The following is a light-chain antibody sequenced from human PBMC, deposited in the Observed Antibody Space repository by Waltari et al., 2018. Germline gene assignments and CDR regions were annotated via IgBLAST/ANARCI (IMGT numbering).Light chain of an antibody. J-gene: IGLJ3*02. V-gene: IGLV2-14*01. CDR3: SSYTSSSTRV. CDR1: SSDVGGYNY. CDR2: DVS. Sequence: QSALTQPASVSGSPGQSITISCTGTSSDVGGYNYVSWDQQHPGKAPKLMIYDVSNRPSGFSNRFSGSKSGNTASLTISWLQAEDEADYYCSSYTSSSTRVFGGGTKLTVL.